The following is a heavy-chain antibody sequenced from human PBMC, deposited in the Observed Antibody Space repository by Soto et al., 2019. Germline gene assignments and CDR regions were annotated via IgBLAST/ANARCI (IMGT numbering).Heavy chain of an antibody. D-gene: IGHD3-16*01. V-gene: IGHV1-8*01. CDR3: ARMATFGSLNWFDP. CDR1: GYSLTNNE. Sequence: ASVKVSCKASGYSLTNNEVSWVRQATGQGLEWMGWMNPGSVDTGSAQMFQSRVTITRDISIATAYLELSSLRSDDTAIYYCARMATFGSLNWFDPWGQGTLVTVSS. CDR2: MNPGSVDT. J-gene: IGHJ5*02.